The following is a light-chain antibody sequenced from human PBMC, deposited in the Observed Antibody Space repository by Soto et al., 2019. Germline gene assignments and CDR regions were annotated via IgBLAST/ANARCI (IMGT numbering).Light chain of an antibody. J-gene: IGKJ1*01. V-gene: IGKV1-12*01. Sequence: DIHMTQSPSSLSSSLGDRVTITFRASQGISSWLAWYQQRSGKAPKLLIYAASSLQTGVPSRFSGSGSGTDFTLTISSLQPEDFATYYCQQANSFPPTFGQGTKVDIK. CDR2: AAS. CDR1: QGISSW. CDR3: QQANSFPPT.